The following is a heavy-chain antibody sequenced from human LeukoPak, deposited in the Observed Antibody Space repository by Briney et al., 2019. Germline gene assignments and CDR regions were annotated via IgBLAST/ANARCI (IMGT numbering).Heavy chain of an antibody. CDR3: ARDSISSGSMDL. J-gene: IGHJ4*02. Sequence: GGSLRLSCEASGFTFSNYWMHWVRQDPGKGLVWVSRINTDGSSTTYADSVRGRFTISRDNSKNTLYLQMNSLRIEDMALYYCARDSISSGSMDLWGQGTLVTVS. CDR1: GFTFSNYW. D-gene: IGHD3-22*01. V-gene: IGHV3-74*01. CDR2: INTDGSST.